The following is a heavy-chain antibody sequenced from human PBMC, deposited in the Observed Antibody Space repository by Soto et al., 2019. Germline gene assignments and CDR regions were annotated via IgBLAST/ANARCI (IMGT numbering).Heavy chain of an antibody. CDR3: ARRGPGTYFDY. Sequence: GGSLRPSCAASGFTFNSYAMNWVRQAPGKGLEWVSVISGSGDSTYYADSVKGRFTISRDNSKNTLYLQMNSLRAEDTAVYYCARRGPGTYFDYWGQGTLVTV. CDR2: ISGSGDST. V-gene: IGHV3-23*01. D-gene: IGHD6-13*01. J-gene: IGHJ4*02. CDR1: GFTFNSYA.